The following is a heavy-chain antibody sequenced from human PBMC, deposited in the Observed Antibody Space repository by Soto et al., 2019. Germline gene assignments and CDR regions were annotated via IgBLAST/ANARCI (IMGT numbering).Heavy chain of an antibody. J-gene: IGHJ4*02. V-gene: IGHV3-23*01. CDR2: ISDSGGTT. CDR1: EFTFNNYP. D-gene: IGHD5-12*01. Sequence: EVQLLESGGGLVQPGGSLRLSCAASEFTFNNYPMTWVRQAPGKGLEWVSSISDSGGTTYYADSVKGRFTISRDNSENTLYLQMNSLGAEDTAVYYCAKVKTWTCLDYWGQGTLVTVSS. CDR3: AKVKTWTCLDY.